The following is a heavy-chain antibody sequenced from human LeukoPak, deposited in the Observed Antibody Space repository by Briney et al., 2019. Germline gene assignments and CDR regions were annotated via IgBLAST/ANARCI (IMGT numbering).Heavy chain of an antibody. J-gene: IGHJ4*02. V-gene: IGHV1-3*01. D-gene: IGHD3-16*02. CDR3: ARQPYDYVWGSYRPLNYFDY. CDR1: GYIFTRYT. CDR2: INAGSGNT. Sequence: ASVKVSCKASGYIFTRYTLHWVRQAPGQRPEWMGWINAGSGNTKLSQKFQDRVTITRDTSASTAYMELRSLRSDDTAVYYCARQPYDYVWGSYRPLNYFDYWGQGTLVTVSS.